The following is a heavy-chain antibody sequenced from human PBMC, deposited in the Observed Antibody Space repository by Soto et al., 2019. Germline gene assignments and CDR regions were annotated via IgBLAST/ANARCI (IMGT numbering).Heavy chain of an antibody. CDR2: IYRDDDK. J-gene: IGHJ4*02. Sequence: QITLKESGPTLVKPTQTLTLTCTFSGFSLSTSGVGVGWIRQPPGKALEWLALIYRDDDKRYSPSLKSRLTITKDTSKNQVVLTMTNMDPVDTATYYCAHEPYGRKPFDYWGQGTLVTVSS. CDR3: AHEPYGRKPFDY. V-gene: IGHV2-5*02. CDR1: GFSLSTSGVG. D-gene: IGHD4-17*01.